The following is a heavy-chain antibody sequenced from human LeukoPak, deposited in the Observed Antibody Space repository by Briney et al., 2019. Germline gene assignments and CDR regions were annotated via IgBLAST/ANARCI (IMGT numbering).Heavy chain of an antibody. V-gene: IGHV1-2*02. CDR1: GYTFSSTGWY. D-gene: IGHD3-10*01. J-gene: IGHJ4*02. CDR3: ARDGPAQMVGLDY. Sequence: ASVKVSCKASGYTFSSTGWYLYWLRQAPGQGLECMGWIHPNNGDTAYAQKFEGRVAMTRDTSISTAYMELRRLRPDDTAVYFCARDGPAQMVGLDYWGQGTLVTVSS. CDR2: IHPNNGDT.